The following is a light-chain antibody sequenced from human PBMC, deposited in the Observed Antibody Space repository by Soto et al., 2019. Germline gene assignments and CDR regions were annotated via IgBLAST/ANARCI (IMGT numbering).Light chain of an antibody. CDR3: QQSFSLPYT. V-gene: IGKV1-39*01. Sequence: DIQMTQYPSSLSALIGDRVTITCRTSPNISSHLNWYHKKPGKAPNLLIYAASSLQSGVPLGFSGRGSGTDFTLTITSLQPDDFATYYCQQSFSLPYTFGQGTKLQIK. J-gene: IGKJ2*01. CDR2: AAS. CDR1: PNISSH.